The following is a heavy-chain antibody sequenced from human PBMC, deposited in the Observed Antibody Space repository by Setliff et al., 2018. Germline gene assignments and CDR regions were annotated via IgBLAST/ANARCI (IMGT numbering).Heavy chain of an antibody. CDR3: ARGYCSGGSCADFDY. J-gene: IGHJ4*02. CDR2: INTNTGNP. D-gene: IGHD2-15*01. Sequence: ASVKVSCKASGYTFRSYGINWVRQAPGQGLEYMGWINTNTGNPSYAQGFTGRFVFSLDTSVSTAYLQISSLKAEDTAVYYCARGYCSGGSCADFDYWGQGTLVTVSS. CDR1: GYTFRSYG. V-gene: IGHV7-4-1*02.